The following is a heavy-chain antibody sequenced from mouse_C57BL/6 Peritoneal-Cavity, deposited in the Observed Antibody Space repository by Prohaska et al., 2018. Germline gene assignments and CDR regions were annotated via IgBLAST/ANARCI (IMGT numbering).Heavy chain of an antibody. D-gene: IGHD1-1*01. CDR2: INPSSGYT. CDR1: GYTFNSYT. CDR3: ARSDITTVVADY. V-gene: IGHV1-4*01. J-gene: IGHJ2*01. Sequence: SCKAYGYTFNSYTKHWVKQRSGQGLEWIGYINPSSGYTKYKQKFKDKATLTADKSSSTAYMQLSSLTSEDSAVYYCARSDITTVVADYWGQGTTLTVSS.